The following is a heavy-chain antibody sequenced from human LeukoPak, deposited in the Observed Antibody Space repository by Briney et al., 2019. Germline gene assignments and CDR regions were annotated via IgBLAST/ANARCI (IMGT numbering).Heavy chain of an antibody. D-gene: IGHD3-16*02. CDR1: GGSFSGYY. J-gene: IGHJ4*02. Sequence: SETLSLTCAVYGGSFSGYYWSWIRQPPGKGLEWIGEINHSGSTKYNPSLKSRVTISVDTSKNQFSLKLSSVTAADTAVYYCASITFGGVIDRGYWGQGTLVAVSS. V-gene: IGHV4-34*01. CDR3: ASITFGGVIDRGY. CDR2: INHSGST.